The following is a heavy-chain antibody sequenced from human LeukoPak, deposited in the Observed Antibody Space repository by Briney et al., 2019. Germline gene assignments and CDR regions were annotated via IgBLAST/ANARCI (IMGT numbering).Heavy chain of an antibody. Sequence: PGGSLRLSCAASGFTFSSYWMHWVRQAPGKGLVWVSRINSDGSSTSYADSVEGRFTISRDNAKNTLYLQMNSLRAEDTAVYYCARDGRFGEFFGYWGQGTLVTVSS. CDR3: ARDGRFGEFFGY. CDR2: INSDGSST. J-gene: IGHJ4*02. V-gene: IGHV3-74*01. CDR1: GFTFSSYW. D-gene: IGHD3-10*01.